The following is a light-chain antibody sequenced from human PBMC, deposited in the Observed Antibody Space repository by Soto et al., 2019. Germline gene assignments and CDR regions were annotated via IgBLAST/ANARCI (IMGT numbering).Light chain of an antibody. V-gene: IGKV3-15*01. CDR2: GAS. J-gene: IGKJ1*01. CDR1: QSVSSS. CDR3: QQYNDWWT. Sequence: EMVMTHSPATLSVSPCERAALSFRASQSVSSSLAWYQQKPGQAPRLLIYGASTRAAGIPARFSGSGSGTEFTLTISSLQSEDSAVYYCQQYNDWWTFGQGTKVDIK.